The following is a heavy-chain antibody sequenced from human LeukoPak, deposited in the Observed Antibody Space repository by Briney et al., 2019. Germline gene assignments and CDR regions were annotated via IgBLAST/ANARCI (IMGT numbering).Heavy chain of an antibody. D-gene: IGHD6-25*01. CDR2: ISGGGGST. CDR3: AKGGPRPYYYGMDV. J-gene: IGHJ6*02. V-gene: IGHV3-23*01. CDR1: GFTFSSYA. Sequence: GGSLRLSCAASGFTFSSYAMSWVRQAPGKGLEWVSAISGGGGSTYYADSVKGRFTISRDNSKNTLYLQMNSLRADDTAVYYCAKGGPRPYYYGMDVWGQGTTVTVSS.